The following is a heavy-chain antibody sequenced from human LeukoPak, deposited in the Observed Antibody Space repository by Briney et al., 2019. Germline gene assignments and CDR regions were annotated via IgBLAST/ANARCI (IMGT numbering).Heavy chain of an antibody. Sequence: SETLSLTCTVSGGSTSSYYWSWIRQPPGKGLEWIGIIYYSGNTNYNPSLKSRVTISVDTSKNQFSLKLSSVTAADTAVYYCASASWAYYYMDVWGKGTTVTVSS. J-gene: IGHJ6*03. V-gene: IGHV4-59*01. CDR1: GGSTSSYY. D-gene: IGHD3-16*01. CDR3: ASASWAYYYMDV. CDR2: IYYSGNT.